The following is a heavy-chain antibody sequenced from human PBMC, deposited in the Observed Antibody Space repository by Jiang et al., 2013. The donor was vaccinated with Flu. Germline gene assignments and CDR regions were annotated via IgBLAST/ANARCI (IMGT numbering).Heavy chain of an antibody. V-gene: IGHV4-38-2*01. Sequence: PGLVKPSETLSLTCAVSGYSISSGYYWGWIRQSPGKGLEWIGSIYHSGNTYYNPSLKSRVTISVDPSKNQFSLELTFATAADTAVYYCARHGWSSVWYNYYYGMDVWGQGTTVTVSS. CDR1: GYSISSGYY. CDR2: IYHSGNT. D-gene: IGHD6-25*01. J-gene: IGHJ6*02. CDR3: ARHGWSSVWYNYYYGMDV.